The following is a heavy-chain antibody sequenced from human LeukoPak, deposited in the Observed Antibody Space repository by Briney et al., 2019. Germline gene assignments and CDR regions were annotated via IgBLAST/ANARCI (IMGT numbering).Heavy chain of an antibody. CDR3: AKERGTTYYDFWSGYYTRLSDY. V-gene: IGHV3-23*01. CDR1: GFTFSSYA. CDR2: ISGRGGST. Sequence: GGSLRLSCAASGFTFSSYAMSGVRQAPGKGLEWVSAISGRGGSTYYADSVKGRFTVSRDNSKNTLYLQMNSLRAEDTAVYYCAKERGTTYYDFWSGYYTRLSDYWGQGTLVTVSS. D-gene: IGHD3-3*01. J-gene: IGHJ4*02.